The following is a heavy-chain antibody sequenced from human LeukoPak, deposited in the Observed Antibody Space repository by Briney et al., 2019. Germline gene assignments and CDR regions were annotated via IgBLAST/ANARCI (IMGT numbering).Heavy chain of an antibody. CDR3: AKLGGQEVHNYYVAV. Sequence: GGSLRLSCAASGFTFSSYAMSWVRQAPGKVLEWVSGIIDNGYITYYANSVRGRFTISRDNSKNTLFLQMNSLRAEDTAVYYCAKLGGQEVHNYYVAVWGKGTTVAVSS. V-gene: IGHV3-23*01. CDR2: IIDNGYIT. J-gene: IGHJ6*03. D-gene: IGHD3-16*01. CDR1: GFTFSSYA.